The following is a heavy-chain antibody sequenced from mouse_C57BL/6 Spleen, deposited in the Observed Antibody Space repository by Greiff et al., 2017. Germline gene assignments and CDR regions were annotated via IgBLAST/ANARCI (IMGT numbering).Heavy chain of an antibody. V-gene: IGHV1-81*01. CDR3: ARLNGCQGAVFAY. Sequence: VQLQQSGAELARPGASVKLSCKASGYTFTSYGISWVKQRTGQGLEWIGEIYPRSGNTYYNEKFKGKATLTADKSSSTAYMELSSLTSEDSAVYFCARLNGCQGAVFAYGGQGALVTVSA. J-gene: IGHJ3*01. D-gene: IGHD2-2*01. CDR2: IYPRSGNT. CDR1: GYTFTSYG.